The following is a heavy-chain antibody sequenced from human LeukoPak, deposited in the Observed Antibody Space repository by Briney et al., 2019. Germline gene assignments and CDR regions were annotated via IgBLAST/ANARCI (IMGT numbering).Heavy chain of an antibody. CDR1: GGSISNYY. D-gene: IGHD3-10*01. J-gene: IGHJ4*02. Sequence: SSETLSLTCTVSGGSISNYYWSWIRQPAGKGLEWIGRLFTSGSTNYNPSLKSRVAMSIDTSMNQFSLKLSSATAADTAVYYCARDYGGKYYFDYWGQGTLVTVSS. CDR3: ARDYGGKYYFDY. CDR2: LFTSGST. V-gene: IGHV4-4*07.